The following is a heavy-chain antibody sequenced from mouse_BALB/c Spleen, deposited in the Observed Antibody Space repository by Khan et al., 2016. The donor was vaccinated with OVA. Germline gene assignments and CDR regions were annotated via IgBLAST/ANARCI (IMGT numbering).Heavy chain of an antibody. CDR3: TRGGYSSFDY. D-gene: IGHD2-12*01. CDR2: IYPGNNEN. Sequence: VQLKESGTVLARPGASVKMSCKTSGYTFSSYLIHWVKQRPGQGLEWIGDIYPGNNENNYNQNFKDKAKLTAGSSASTAYRELSSLTNEDFAVYYCTRGGYSSFDYWGQGTLVTVSA. V-gene: IGHV1-5*01. CDR1: GYTFSSYL. J-gene: IGHJ3*01.